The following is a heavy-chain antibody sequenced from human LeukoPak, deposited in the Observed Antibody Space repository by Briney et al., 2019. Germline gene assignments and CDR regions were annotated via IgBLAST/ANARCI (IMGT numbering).Heavy chain of an antibody. V-gene: IGHV1-3*01. D-gene: IGHD6-19*01. J-gene: IGHJ6*02. CDR1: GYTFTSYA. CDR3: ARGLGGQYSSGWYGGKVLYYGMDV. CDR2: INAGNGNT. Sequence: ASVKVSCKASGYTFTSYAMHWVRQAPGQRLEWMGWINAGNGNTKYSQKFQGRVTITRDTSASTAYMELSSLRSEDTAVYYCARGLGGQYSSGWYGGKVLYYGMDVWGQGTTVTVSS.